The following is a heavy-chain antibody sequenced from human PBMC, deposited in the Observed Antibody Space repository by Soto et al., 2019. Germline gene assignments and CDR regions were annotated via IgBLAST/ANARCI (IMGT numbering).Heavy chain of an antibody. CDR2: INPNSGGT. J-gene: IGHJ3*02. Sequence: AAVKCSCKASGYTFTGCYMHWVRQAPGQGLEWMGWINPNSGGTNYAQKFQGWGIMTRDTSISTAYMELSRLRSDDTAVYCCARDLSGIVGATTSFDIWSQTSIVAVS. CDR3: ARDLSGIVGATTSFDI. D-gene: IGHD1-26*01. CDR1: GYTFTGCY. V-gene: IGHV1-2*04.